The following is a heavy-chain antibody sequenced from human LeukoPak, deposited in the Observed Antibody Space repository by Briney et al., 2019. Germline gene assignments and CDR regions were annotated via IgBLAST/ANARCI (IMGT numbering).Heavy chain of an antibody. Sequence: PSETLSLTCAVYGGSFSGYYWSWIRQPPGKGLEWIGEINHSGSTNYNPSLKSRVTMSVDTSKNQFSLKLSSVTAADTAVYYCARGRLLWFGELFNGMDVWGKGTTVTVSS. CDR1: GGSFSGYY. V-gene: IGHV4-34*01. CDR2: INHSGST. J-gene: IGHJ6*04. D-gene: IGHD3-10*01. CDR3: ARGRLLWFGELFNGMDV.